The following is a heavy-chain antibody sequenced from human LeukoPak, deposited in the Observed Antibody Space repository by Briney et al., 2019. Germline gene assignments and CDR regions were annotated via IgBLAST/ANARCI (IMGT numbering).Heavy chain of an antibody. D-gene: IGHD5-12*01. V-gene: IGHV4-4*07. J-gene: IGHJ4*02. CDR3: ARVRPWGEWLLDY. CDR1: GGSISSYY. CDR2: IYSSGST. Sequence: SETLSLTCTVSGGSISSYYWSWFRQPAGKGLECIGRIYSSGSTNYNSSLKSRVTMSVDASKNQFSLKLTSVTAADTAVYYCARVRPWGEWLLDYWGQGTLVTVSS.